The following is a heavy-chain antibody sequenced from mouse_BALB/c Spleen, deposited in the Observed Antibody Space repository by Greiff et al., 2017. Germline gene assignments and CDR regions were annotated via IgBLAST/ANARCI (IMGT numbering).Heavy chain of an antibody. J-gene: IGHJ2*01. V-gene: IGHV7-3*02. CDR3: AREVRGFDY. Sequence: EAQRVESGGGLVQPGGSLRLSCATSGFTFTDYYMSWVRQPPGKALEWLGFIRNKANGYTTEYSASVKGRFTISRDNSQSILYLQMNTLRAEDSATYYCAREVRGFDYWGQGTTLTVSS. CDR2: IRNKANGYTT. CDR1: GFTFTDYY. D-gene: IGHD2-14*01.